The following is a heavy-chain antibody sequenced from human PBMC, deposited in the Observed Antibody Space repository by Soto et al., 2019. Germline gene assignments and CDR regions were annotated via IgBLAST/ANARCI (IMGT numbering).Heavy chain of an antibody. CDR2: IFSNDEK. J-gene: IGHJ6*03. D-gene: IGHD5-12*01. Sequence: HVTLKESGPVLVNPPETLTLTCSVSGFSLTNPRVGVTLIRQSPGKALEWLAHIFSNDEKAYSTSLESRLTISKYTSKRQVVLAMTNLDHVDTGTYFCARMTIGHVVSTGPTTTRYYMDVWGKGTTVTVSS. CDR3: ARMTIGHVVSTGPTTTRYYMDV. V-gene: IGHV2-26*01. CDR1: GFSLTNPRVG.